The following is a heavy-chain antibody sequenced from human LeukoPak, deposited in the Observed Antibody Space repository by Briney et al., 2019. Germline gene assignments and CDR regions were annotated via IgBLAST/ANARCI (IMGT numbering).Heavy chain of an antibody. CDR3: ARGGDYYDSSGYYYDY. CDR2: IYYSGST. Sequence: NPSETLSLTCAVYGGSFSGYYWSWIRQPPGKGLEWIGYIYYSGSTNYNPSLKSRVTISVDTSKNQFSLKLSSVTAADTAVYYCARGGDYYDSSGYYYDYWGQGTLVTVSS. CDR1: GGSFSGYY. D-gene: IGHD3-22*01. V-gene: IGHV4-59*01. J-gene: IGHJ4*02.